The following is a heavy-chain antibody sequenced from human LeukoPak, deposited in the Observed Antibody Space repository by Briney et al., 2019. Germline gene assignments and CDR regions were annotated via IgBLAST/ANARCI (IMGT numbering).Heavy chain of an antibody. J-gene: IGHJ4*02. CDR2: INHSGST. Sequence: SETLSLTCTVSGGSISSYYWSWIRQPPGKGLEWIGEINHSGSTNYNPSLKSRVTISVDTSKNQFSLKLSSVTAADTAVYYCARGIEKYDYWGQGTLVTVSS. CDR1: GGSISSYY. D-gene: IGHD5-24*01. V-gene: IGHV4-34*01. CDR3: ARGIEKYDY.